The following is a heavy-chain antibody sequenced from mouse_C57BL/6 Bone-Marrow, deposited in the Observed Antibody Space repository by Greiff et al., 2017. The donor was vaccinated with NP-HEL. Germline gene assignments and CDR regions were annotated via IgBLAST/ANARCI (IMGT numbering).Heavy chain of an antibody. CDR1: GYTFTSYW. J-gene: IGHJ3*01. Sequence: VQLQQPGAELVKPGASVKLSCKASGYTFTSYWMHWVKQRPGQGLEWIGMIHPNRGSTNYNEKFKSKATLTVDKSSSTAYMQLSSLTSEDSAVYYCARHYPWTFAYWGQGTLVTVSA. D-gene: IGHD1-1*02. CDR2: IHPNRGST. CDR3: ARHYPWTFAY. V-gene: IGHV1-64*01.